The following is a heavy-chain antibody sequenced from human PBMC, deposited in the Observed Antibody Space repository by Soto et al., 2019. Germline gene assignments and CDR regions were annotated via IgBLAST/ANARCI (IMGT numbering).Heavy chain of an antibody. CDR2: ISSSSSYT. CDR1: GFTFSDYY. J-gene: IGHJ4*02. Sequence: GVLRLSCAASGFTFSDYYMSWIRQAPGKGLEWVSYISSSSSYTNYADSVKGRFTISRDNSKNTLYLQMNSLRAEDTALYYCAKGAWLDSWGQGSLVTVSS. CDR3: AKGAWLDS. V-gene: IGHV3-11*05.